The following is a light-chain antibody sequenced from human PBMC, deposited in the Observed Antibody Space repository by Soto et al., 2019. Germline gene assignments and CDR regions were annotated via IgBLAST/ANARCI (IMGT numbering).Light chain of an antibody. Sequence: EIVLTQSPCTLSLSPGERATLSCRASQSVSSSYLAWYQQKPGQAHRLLIYGASSRATGIPDRFSGSGSGTDFTLTISRLEPEDFAVYYCQQYGSSLFTFGPGTKVDIK. V-gene: IGKV3-20*01. J-gene: IGKJ3*01. CDR1: QSVSSSY. CDR3: QQYGSSLFT. CDR2: GAS.